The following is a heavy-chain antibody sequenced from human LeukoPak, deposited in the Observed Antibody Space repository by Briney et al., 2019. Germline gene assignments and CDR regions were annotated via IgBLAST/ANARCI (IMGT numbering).Heavy chain of an antibody. D-gene: IGHD3-10*01. CDR3: ARVARGDYYYYYMDV. Sequence: GGSLRLSCAASGFTFSSYWMHWVRQAPGKVLVWVSRINSDGSSTSYADSVKGRFTISRDNSKNTLYLQMNSLRAEDTALYYCARVARGDYYYYYMDVWGKGTTVTVSS. J-gene: IGHJ6*03. CDR2: INSDGSST. V-gene: IGHV3-74*01. CDR1: GFTFSSYW.